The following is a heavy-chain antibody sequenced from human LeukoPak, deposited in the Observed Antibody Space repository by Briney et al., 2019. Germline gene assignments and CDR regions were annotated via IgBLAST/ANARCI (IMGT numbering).Heavy chain of an antibody. Sequence: GGSLRLSCAASGFTFSTYWMHWVRQAPGKGLVWVSRISGDGSATTSADSMKGRFTVSRDNAKNTLYLQLSSLRAEDTAIYYCARTTGGPASTWAFDIWGQGTMVTVS. J-gene: IGHJ3*02. CDR2: ISGDGSAT. CDR1: GFTFSTYW. D-gene: IGHD6-13*01. CDR3: ARTTGGPASTWAFDI. V-gene: IGHV3-74*01.